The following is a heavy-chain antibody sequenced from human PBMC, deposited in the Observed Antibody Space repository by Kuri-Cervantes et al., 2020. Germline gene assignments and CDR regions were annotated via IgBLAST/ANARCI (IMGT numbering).Heavy chain of an antibody. CDR1: GFTFSDYY. D-gene: IGHD3-10*01. Sequence: GGSLRLSCAASGFTFSDYYTSWIRQAPGKGLEWVSYISSSGSTIYYADSVKGRFTISRDNAKNSLYLQMNSLRAEDTAVYYCARAVTMVRGVMYWFDPWGQGTLVTVSS. J-gene: IGHJ5*02. V-gene: IGHV3-11*04. CDR2: ISSSGSTI. CDR3: ARAVTMVRGVMYWFDP.